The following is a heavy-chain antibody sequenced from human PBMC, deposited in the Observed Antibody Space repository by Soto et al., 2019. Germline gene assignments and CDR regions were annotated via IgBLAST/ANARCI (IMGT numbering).Heavy chain of an antibody. Sequence: PGGSLRLSCAASGFTFSNSDMNWVHQAPGKGLEWVSGVSWNGSRTHYADSVKGRFIISRDNSRNTLYLQTNSLRAEDTAVYYCVRKFRFGELVFFGNYYYYMDVWGKGTTVTVSS. D-gene: IGHD3-10*01. CDR1: GFTFSNSD. CDR2: VSWNGSRT. CDR3: VRKFRFGELVFFGNYYYYMDV. V-gene: IGHV3-35*01. J-gene: IGHJ6*03.